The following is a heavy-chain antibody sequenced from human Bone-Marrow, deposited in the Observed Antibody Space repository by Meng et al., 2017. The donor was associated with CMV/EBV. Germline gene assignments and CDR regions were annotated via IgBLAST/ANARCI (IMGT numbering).Heavy chain of an antibody. D-gene: IGHD3-10*01. CDR1: GFTFSDYY. J-gene: IGHJ4*02. Sequence: GESLKISCAVSGFTFSDYYMNWVRQAPGKGLEWVSAISGSGGSTYYADSVKGRFTISRDNSKNTLYLQMNSLRAEDTAVYYCAKDNADNTIRWGYWGQGTLVTVSS. CDR3: AKDNADNTIRWGY. V-gene: IGHV3-23*01. CDR2: ISGSGGST.